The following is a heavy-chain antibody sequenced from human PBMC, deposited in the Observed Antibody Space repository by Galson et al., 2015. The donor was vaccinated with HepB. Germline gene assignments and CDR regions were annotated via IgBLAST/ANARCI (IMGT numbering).Heavy chain of an antibody. Sequence: SLRLSCATSGFTFSVSAMEWVRQASGKGLEWVGRIRSKANRYATAYAASVKGRFTISRDDSKNTAYLQMNSLTTEDTAVYYCTPGIGGGWFNPWGQGTLVTVSS. CDR3: TPGIGGGWFNP. CDR2: IRSKANRYAT. V-gene: IGHV3-73*01. J-gene: IGHJ5*02. CDR1: GFTFSVSA. D-gene: IGHD2-15*01.